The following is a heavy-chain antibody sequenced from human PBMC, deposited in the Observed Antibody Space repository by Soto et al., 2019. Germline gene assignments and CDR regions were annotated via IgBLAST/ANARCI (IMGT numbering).Heavy chain of an antibody. CDR2: IKQDGSEK. Sequence: GGSLRLSCAASGFAFSTYWMTWVRQAPGKGLEWVANIKQDGSEKYYVDSVKGRFTISGDNAKNSLYLQMNSLRAEDTAVYYCARDPSIVATMGSIYYYYGMDVWGQGTTVTVSS. J-gene: IGHJ6*02. V-gene: IGHV3-7*01. D-gene: IGHD5-12*01. CDR1: GFAFSTYW. CDR3: ARDPSIVATMGSIYYYYGMDV.